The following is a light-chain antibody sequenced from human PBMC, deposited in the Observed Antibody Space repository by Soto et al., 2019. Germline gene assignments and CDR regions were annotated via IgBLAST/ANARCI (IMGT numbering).Light chain of an antibody. CDR3: CSYAGSAV. Sequence: QSVLTQPASVSGSPGQSITISCTGTSSDGGSYNLVSWYQQHPGKAPKLMIYEGSKRPSGVSNRFSGSKSGNTASLTISGLQAEDEADYYCCSYAGSAVFGGGTKLTVL. J-gene: IGLJ2*01. CDR2: EGS. V-gene: IGLV2-23*01. CDR1: SSDGGSYNL.